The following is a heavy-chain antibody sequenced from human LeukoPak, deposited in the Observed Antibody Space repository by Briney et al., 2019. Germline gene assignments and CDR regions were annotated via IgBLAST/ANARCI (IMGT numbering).Heavy chain of an antibody. V-gene: IGHV4-38-2*02. Sequence: SETLSLTCTVSGYSISSGYYWGWIRQPPGKGLEWIGSIYYSGSTYYNPSLKSRVTISVDTSKNQFSLKLSSVTAADTAVYYCARLRVSPSYYDSSGYSTEIDYWGQGTLVTVSS. CDR3: ARLRVSPSYYDSSGYSTEIDY. CDR1: GYSISSGYY. J-gene: IGHJ4*02. D-gene: IGHD3-22*01. CDR2: IYYSGST.